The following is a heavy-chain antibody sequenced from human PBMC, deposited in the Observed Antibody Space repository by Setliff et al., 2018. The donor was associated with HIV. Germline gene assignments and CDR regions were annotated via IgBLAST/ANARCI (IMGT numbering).Heavy chain of an antibody. CDR3: AKDLYSNPYYFDN. J-gene: IGHJ4*02. CDR1: GFTFSTFA. Sequence: GGSLRLSCVASGFTFSTFAMHWVRQAPGKGLEWVSVISYDGSRVSYADSVKGRFTISRDNSKNTLNLQMNSLRAEDSAIYFCAKDLYSNPYYFDNWGQGTLVTVSS. CDR2: ISYDGSRV. D-gene: IGHD4-4*01. V-gene: IGHV3-30*07.